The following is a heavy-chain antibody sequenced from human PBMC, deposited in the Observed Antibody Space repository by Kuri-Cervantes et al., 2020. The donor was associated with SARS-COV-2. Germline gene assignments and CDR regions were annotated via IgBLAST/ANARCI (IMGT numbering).Heavy chain of an antibody. CDR2: ISSSSTI. Sequence: GGSLRLSCAASGFTFSSYSMNWVRQAPGKGLEWVSYISSSSTIYYADSVKGRFTISRDNSKNTLYLQMNSLRAEDTAVYYCAKDYGDYGGRYYYYYYMDVWGKGTTVTVSS. D-gene: IGHD4-17*01. CDR3: AKDYGDYGGRYYYYYYMDV. J-gene: IGHJ6*03. CDR1: GFTFSSYS. V-gene: IGHV3-48*01.